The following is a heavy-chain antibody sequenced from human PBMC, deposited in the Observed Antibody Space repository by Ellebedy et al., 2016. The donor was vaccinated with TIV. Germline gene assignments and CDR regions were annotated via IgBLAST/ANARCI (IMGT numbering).Heavy chain of an antibody. V-gene: IGHV1-18*04. CDR2: ISAENGNT. D-gene: IGHD1-26*01. J-gene: IGHJ4*02. CDR1: GYTFTSYG. Sequence: AASVKVSCKASGYTFTSYGINWVRQAPGQGLEWMGWISAENGNTKFAQKFQGRVTMTTDTSTGTAYTEMRSLISDDTAVYYCAREGGSYYGDLHFDYWGQGTLLTVSS. CDR3: AREGGSYYGDLHFDY.